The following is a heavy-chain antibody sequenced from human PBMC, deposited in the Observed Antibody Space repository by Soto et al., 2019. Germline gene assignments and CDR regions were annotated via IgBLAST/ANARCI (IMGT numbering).Heavy chain of an antibody. V-gene: IGHV4-59*01. J-gene: IGHJ5*02. CDR2: IYYSGST. Sequence: PSETLSLTCTVSGGSISSYYWSWIRQPPGKGLEWIGYIYYSGSTNYNPSLKSRVTISVDTSKNQFSLKLSSVTAADTAVYYCAISGWYGNWFDPWGQGTLVTVSS. CDR3: AISGWYGNWFDP. D-gene: IGHD6-19*01. CDR1: GGSISSYY.